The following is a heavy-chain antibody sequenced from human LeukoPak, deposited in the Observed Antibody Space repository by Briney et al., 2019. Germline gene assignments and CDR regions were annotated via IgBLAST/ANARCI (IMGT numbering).Heavy chain of an antibody. Sequence: SETLSHTCTVSGGSISSGGYYWSWIRQPPGKGLEWIGYIYHSGSTYYNPSLKSRVTISVDRSKNQFSLKLSSVTAADTAVYYCARKEEFFDYWGQGTLVTVSS. CDR1: GGSISSGGYY. V-gene: IGHV4-30-2*01. CDR3: ARKEEFFDY. J-gene: IGHJ4*02. D-gene: IGHD3-10*01. CDR2: IYHSGST.